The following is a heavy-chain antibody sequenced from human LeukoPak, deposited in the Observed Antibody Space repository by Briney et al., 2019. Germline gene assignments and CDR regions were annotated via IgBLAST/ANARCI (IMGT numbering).Heavy chain of an antibody. D-gene: IGHD1-14*01. CDR3: TRRSITSTRTDDY. CDR2: IRSKTHSYAT. V-gene: IGHV3-73*01. Sequence: GGSLRLSCAASGFNFSASAIHWVRQASGKGLEWVGRIRSKTHSYATTYAASLKGRFTISRDDSKNTTYLQMSSLKTDDTAVYYCTRRSITSTRTDDYWGQGTLVTVSS. J-gene: IGHJ4*02. CDR1: GFNFSASA.